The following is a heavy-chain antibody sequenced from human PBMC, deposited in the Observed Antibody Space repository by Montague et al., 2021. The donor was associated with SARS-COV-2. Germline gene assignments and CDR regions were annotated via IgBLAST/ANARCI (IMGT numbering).Heavy chain of an antibody. V-gene: IGHV2-70*12. Sequence: PALVKPTQTLILTCTFSGFSLSTSGMCVSWIRQPPGKALEWLARIDWDDDKYYSTSLKTRLTISKDTSKNQVVLTMTNMDPVDTATYYCAYRGALGSYYFDYWGPGTLVTVSS. CDR2: IDWDDDK. CDR3: AYRGALGSYYFDY. CDR1: GFSLSTSGMC. D-gene: IGHD7-27*01. J-gene: IGHJ4*02.